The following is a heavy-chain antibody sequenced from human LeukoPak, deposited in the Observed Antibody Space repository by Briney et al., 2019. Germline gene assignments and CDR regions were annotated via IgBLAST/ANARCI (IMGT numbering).Heavy chain of an antibody. V-gene: IGHV3-30*18. Sequence: GGSLRLSCAASGFTFSSYGMHWVRQAPGKGLEWVAVISYDGSNKYYADSVKGRFTISRDNSKNTLYLQMNSLRAEDTAVYYCAKDKSGGYSYGEFDYWGQGTLVTVSS. D-gene: IGHD5-18*01. CDR3: AKDKSGGYSYGEFDY. CDR1: GFTFSSYG. CDR2: ISYDGSNK. J-gene: IGHJ4*02.